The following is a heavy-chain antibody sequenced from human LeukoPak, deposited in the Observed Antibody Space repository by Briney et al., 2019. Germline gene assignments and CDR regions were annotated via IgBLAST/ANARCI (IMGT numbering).Heavy chain of an antibody. D-gene: IGHD4-11*01. J-gene: IGHJ4*02. CDR3: ARGQTVMTFDY. Sequence: PPGGSLRLSCAASGFTFDDYTMHWVRQAPGKGLEWVANIKQDGSEKYYVDSVKGRFTISRDNAKNSLYLQMNSLRAEDTAVYYCARGQTVMTFDYWGQGTLVTVSS. V-gene: IGHV3-7*01. CDR2: IKQDGSEK. CDR1: GFTFDDYT.